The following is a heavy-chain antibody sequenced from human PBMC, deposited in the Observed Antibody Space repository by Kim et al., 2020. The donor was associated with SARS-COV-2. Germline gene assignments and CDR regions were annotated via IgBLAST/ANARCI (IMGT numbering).Heavy chain of an antibody. CDR2: IYYSGST. Sequence: SETLSLTCTVSGGSISSSSYYWGWIRQPPGKGLEWIGSIYYSGSTYYNPSLKSRVTISVDTSKNQFSLKLSSVTAADTAVYYCARHPNPSIVVVVAATPGWGQGTLVTVSS. D-gene: IGHD2-15*01. J-gene: IGHJ4*02. CDR3: ARHPNPSIVVVVAATPG. V-gene: IGHV4-39*01. CDR1: GGSISSSSYY.